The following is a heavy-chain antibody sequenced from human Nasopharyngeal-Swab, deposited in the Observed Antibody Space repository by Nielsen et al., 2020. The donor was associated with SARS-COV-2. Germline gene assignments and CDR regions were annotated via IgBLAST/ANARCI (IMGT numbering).Heavy chain of an antibody. J-gene: IGHJ4*02. CDR3: ARGRSSSWEDYFDY. CDR2: TWYDGSNK. V-gene: IGHV3-33*01. CDR1: GFTFSSYG. Sequence: GGSLRLSCAASGFTFSSYGMHWVRQAPGKGLEWVAVTWYDGSNKYYADSVKGRFTISRDNSKNTLYLQMNSLRAEDTAVYYCARGRSSSWEDYFDYWGQGTLVTVSS. D-gene: IGHD6-13*01.